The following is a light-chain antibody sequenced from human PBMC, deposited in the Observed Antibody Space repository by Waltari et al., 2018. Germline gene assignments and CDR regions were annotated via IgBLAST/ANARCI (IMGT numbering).Light chain of an antibody. V-gene: IGKV3-15*01. J-gene: IGKJ1*01. CDR3: QQYNNWPPEGT. CDR1: QSVSSN. CDR2: GAS. Sequence: EIVMTQSPDTLSVSPGERTTLSCRASQSVSSNLAWYQQKPGQAPRLLIYGASTRATGIPARFSGSESGTEFTLTISSLQSEDFAVYYCQQYNNWPPEGTFGQGTKVEIK.